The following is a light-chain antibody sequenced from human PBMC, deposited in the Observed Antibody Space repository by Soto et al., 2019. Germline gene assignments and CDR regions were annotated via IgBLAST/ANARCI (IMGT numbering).Light chain of an antibody. Sequence: DIQITQSQSSVSASVGDRVTISCRASQGISTYLAWYQQKPGKAPKLLIYAASTLQSGVPSRFSGSGSGTDFTLTISSLQPEDFATYYCQEASRSPITFCQGTRIEIK. CDR2: AAS. J-gene: IGKJ5*01. CDR1: QGISTY. V-gene: IGKV1-12*01. CDR3: QEASRSPIT.